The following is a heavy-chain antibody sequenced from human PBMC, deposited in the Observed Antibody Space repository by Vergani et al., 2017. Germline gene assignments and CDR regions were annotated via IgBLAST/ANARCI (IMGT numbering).Heavy chain of an antibody. CDR1: GGSISSYY. CDR2: IYYSGST. J-gene: IGHJ4*02. D-gene: IGHD4-11*01. CDR3: ARDTGFCDY. V-gene: IGHV4-59*01. Sequence: QVQLQESGPGLVKPSETLSLTCTVSGGSISSYYWSWIRQPPGKGLEWIGYIYYSGSTNYNPSLKMRVTISVDTSKNQFSLKLSSVTAADTAVYYCARDTGFCDYWGQGTLVTVSS.